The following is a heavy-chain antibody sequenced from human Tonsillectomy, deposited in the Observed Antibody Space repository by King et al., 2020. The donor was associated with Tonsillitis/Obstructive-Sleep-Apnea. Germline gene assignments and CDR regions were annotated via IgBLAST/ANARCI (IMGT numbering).Heavy chain of an antibody. Sequence: VQLVESGGVVVQPGGSLRLSCAASGFTFDDYTMHWVRQAPGKGLEWVSLFSWDGGSIYYADSVKGRFTISRDNTTNSLYLKMNSLRTEDTALYYCAKDIGSGWHSFDYWGQGTLVTVSS. D-gene: IGHD6-19*01. CDR1: GFTFDDYT. V-gene: IGHV3-43*01. CDR2: FSWDGGSI. CDR3: AKDIGSGWHSFDY. J-gene: IGHJ4*02.